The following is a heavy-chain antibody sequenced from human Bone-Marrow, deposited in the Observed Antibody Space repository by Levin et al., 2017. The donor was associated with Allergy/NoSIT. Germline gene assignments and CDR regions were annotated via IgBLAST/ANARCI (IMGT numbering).Heavy chain of an antibody. D-gene: IGHD3-10*02. V-gene: IGHV4-34*01. CDR1: GGSFSGYY. CDR2: INHSGST. J-gene: IGHJ4*02. Sequence: PSETLSLTCAVYGGSFSGYYWSWIRQPPGKGLEWIGEINHSGSTNYNPSLKSRVTISVDTSKNQFSLKLSSVTAADTAVYYCARGVRAAAPPMVGLVDYWGQGTLVTVSS. CDR3: ARGVRAAAPPMVGLVDY.